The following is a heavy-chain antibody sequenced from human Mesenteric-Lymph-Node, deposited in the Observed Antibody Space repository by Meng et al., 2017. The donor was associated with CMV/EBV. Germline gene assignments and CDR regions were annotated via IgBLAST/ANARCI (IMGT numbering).Heavy chain of an antibody. Sequence: GASLKISCAASGFTFSDSALHWVRQASGRGLEWVGRIRSKANSYATTYAASVRGMFSVSRDDSKNTAYLQMNSLKAEDTALYYCATVYYDFWSGVDYWGLGTLVTVSS. CDR1: GFTFSDSA. CDR2: IRSKANSYAT. D-gene: IGHD3-3*01. V-gene: IGHV3-73*01. J-gene: IGHJ4*02. CDR3: ATVYYDFWSGVDY.